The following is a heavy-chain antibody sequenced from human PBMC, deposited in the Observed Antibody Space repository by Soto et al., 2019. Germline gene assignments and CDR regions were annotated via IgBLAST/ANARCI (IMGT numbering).Heavy chain of an antibody. Sequence: LSLTCSVSGGSMSSGAYYWNWIRQHPVKGLEWIAYIYHTGNTYYNPSLRSRTTISVDTSENQFSLKLTSVTDADTAVYYCASSYSGYLDNWGQGTLVTVSS. CDR1: GGSMSSGAYY. J-gene: IGHJ4*02. D-gene: IGHD3-22*01. CDR3: ASSYSGYLDN. V-gene: IGHV4-31*03. CDR2: IYHTGNT.